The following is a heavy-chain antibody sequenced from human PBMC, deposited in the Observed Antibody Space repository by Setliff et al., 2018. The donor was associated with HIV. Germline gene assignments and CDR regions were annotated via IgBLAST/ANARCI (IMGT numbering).Heavy chain of an antibody. CDR3: AKLDYYDYSGSWARKVAIDF. CDR1: GLTLSNSA. J-gene: IGHJ3*01. D-gene: IGHD3-22*01. CDR2: VQSGGII. Sequence: SLKISCAASGLTLSNSAMTWVRQKPGRGLEWVSLVQSGGIIYYADSVKGRFTISRDNSNNTLSLQMSSLRAEDTALYCCAKLDYYDYSGSWARKVAIDFWGRGTMVTVSS. V-gene: IGHV3-23*01.